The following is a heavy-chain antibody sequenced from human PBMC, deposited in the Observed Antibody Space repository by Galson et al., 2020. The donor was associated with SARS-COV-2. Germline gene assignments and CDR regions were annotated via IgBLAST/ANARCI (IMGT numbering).Heavy chain of an antibody. V-gene: IGHV3-74*01. CDR1: GFTFSSYW. CDR3: ASQYGDYLYYYYYGMDV. Sequence: GGSLRLSCAASGFTFSSYWMHWVRQAPGKGLVWVSRIYSEGSSTSYADSVKGRFTISGDNAKNTLYLQMNSLRAEDTAVYYCASQYGDYLYYYYYGMDVWGQGTTVTVSS. CDR2: IYSEGSST. J-gene: IGHJ6*02. D-gene: IGHD4-17*01.